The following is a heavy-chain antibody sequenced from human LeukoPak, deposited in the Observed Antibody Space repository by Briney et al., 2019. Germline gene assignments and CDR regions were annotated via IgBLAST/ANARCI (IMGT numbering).Heavy chain of an antibody. J-gene: IGHJ6*03. D-gene: IGHD3-10*01. CDR3: ARGSLHYYGSGRYYYMDV. CDR2: INPNSGGT. CDR1: GYTFTGYY. Sequence: ASVKVSCKASGYTFTGYYMHWVRQAPGQGLEWMGWINPNSGGTNYAQKFQGRVTMTRDTSISTAYMELSRLRSDDTAVYYCARGSLHYYGSGRYYYMDVWGKGTTVTVSS. V-gene: IGHV1-2*02.